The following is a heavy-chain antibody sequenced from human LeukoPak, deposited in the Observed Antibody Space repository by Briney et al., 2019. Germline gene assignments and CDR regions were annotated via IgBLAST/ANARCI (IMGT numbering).Heavy chain of an antibody. CDR1: GGSFSGYY. D-gene: IGHD5-18*01. J-gene: IGHJ5*02. Sequence: PSETLSLTCAVYGGSFSGYYWSWIRQPPGKGLEWIGEINHSGSTNYNPSLKSRVTISVDTSKNQFSLKLSSVTAADTAVYYCARRVQLWSAPRKNWFDPWGQGTLVTVSS. V-gene: IGHV4-34*01. CDR2: INHSGST. CDR3: ARRVQLWSAPRKNWFDP.